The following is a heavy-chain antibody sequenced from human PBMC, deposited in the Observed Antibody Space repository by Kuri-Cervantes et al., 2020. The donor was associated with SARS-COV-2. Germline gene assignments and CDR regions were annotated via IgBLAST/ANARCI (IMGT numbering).Heavy chain of an antibody. J-gene: IGHJ6*02. Sequence: SVKVSCKASGGTFSSYAISWVRQAPGQGLEWMGRIIPILGIASYAQKFQGRVTITADKSTSTAYMELSSLRSEDTAVYYCARGALGYSSSWYIVDYYGMDVWGQGTTVTVSS. CDR2: IIPILGIA. CDR1: GGTFSSYA. CDR3: ARGALGYSSSWYIVDYYGMDV. D-gene: IGHD6-13*01. V-gene: IGHV1-69*04.